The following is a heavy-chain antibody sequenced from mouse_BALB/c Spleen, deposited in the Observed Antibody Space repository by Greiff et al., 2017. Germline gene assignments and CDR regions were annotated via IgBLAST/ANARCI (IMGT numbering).Heavy chain of an antibody. CDR2: INPSSGYT. CDR3: ARSHMTTWFAY. D-gene: IGHD2-13*01. J-gene: IGHJ3*01. Sequence: QVQLKESGAELARPGASVKMSCKASGYTFTSYTMHWVKQRPGQGLEWIGSINPSSGYTNYNQKFKDKATLTADKSSSTAYMQLSSLTSEDSAVYYCARSHMTTWFAYWGQGTLVTVSA. V-gene: IGHV1-4*01. CDR1: GYTFTSYT.